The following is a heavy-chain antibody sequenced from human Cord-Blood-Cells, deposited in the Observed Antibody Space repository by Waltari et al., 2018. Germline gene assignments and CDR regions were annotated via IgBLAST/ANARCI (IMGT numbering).Heavy chain of an antibody. Sequence: EVQLLESGGGLVQPGGSLRLSCAASGFTFSSYAMSWVRQAPGKGLEWVSAISGSGGSTYYADSVKGRFTISRDNSKNTLYLQMNSLRAEDTAVYYCARDIVVVPAAIDYWGQGTLVTVSS. V-gene: IGHV3-23*01. CDR3: ARDIVVVPAAIDY. CDR1: GFTFSSYA. J-gene: IGHJ4*02. CDR2: ISGSGGST. D-gene: IGHD2-2*01.